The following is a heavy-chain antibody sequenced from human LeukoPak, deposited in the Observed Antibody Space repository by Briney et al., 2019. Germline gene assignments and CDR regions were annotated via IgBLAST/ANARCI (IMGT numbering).Heavy chain of an antibody. CDR1: GFTFSHFW. Sequence: PGGSLRLSCAASGFTFSHFWMSWVRQAPGKGLEWVASIKHDGSEKYYVDSVRGRFTISRDNTKNSLYLQMSSLRAEDTAVYYCATDRGWRTSGYYLYYFEYWGQGTLVTFSS. CDR3: ATDRGWRTSGYYLYYFEY. V-gene: IGHV3-7*01. J-gene: IGHJ4*02. D-gene: IGHD3-3*01. CDR2: IKHDGSEK.